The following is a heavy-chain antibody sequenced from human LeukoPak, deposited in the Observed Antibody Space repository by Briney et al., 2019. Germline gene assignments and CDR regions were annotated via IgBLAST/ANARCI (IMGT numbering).Heavy chain of an antibody. J-gene: IGHJ4*02. CDR1: GRSVSSGSYY. D-gene: IGHD3-22*01. V-gene: IGHV4-61*01. CDR2: IYYRGRT. Sequence: TEALSLACTVSGRSVSSGSYYSSSIRQPPGKGREWLGYIYYRGRTKYNPSLQSRVTISVDTSKSELSLKLSSVTAADTGVYYCVRDWPGLLRGGYFDYWGEGNLVTVSS. CDR3: VRDWPGLLRGGYFDY.